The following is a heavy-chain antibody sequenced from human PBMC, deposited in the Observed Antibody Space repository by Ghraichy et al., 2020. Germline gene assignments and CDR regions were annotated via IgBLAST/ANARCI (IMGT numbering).Heavy chain of an antibody. CDR3: ARRGDY. V-gene: IGHV4-39*01. J-gene: IGHJ4*02. CDR2: IYYNGNT. CDR1: GGSISSKFYY. Sequence: GSLRLSCTVSGGSISSKFYYWGWIRQPPGKWLEWMGSIYYNGNTHYNPSLNSRISISLDTSKNQFSLKLTSVTAADTAVYYCARRGDYWGQGTLVTVSS.